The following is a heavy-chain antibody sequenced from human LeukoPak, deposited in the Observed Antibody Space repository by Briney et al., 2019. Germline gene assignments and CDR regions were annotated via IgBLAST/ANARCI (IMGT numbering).Heavy chain of an antibody. J-gene: IGHJ4*02. CDR1: GGSISSGSYY. V-gene: IGHV4-61*02. Sequence: PSETLSLTCTVSGGSISSGSYYWTWIRQPAGKGLEWIGRIYTSGSTNYNPSLKSRVTISVDTSKNQFSLKLSSVTAADTAVYYCASGLQCSDYWGQGTLVTVSS. CDR2: IYTSGST. D-gene: IGHD4-11*01. CDR3: ASGLQCSDY.